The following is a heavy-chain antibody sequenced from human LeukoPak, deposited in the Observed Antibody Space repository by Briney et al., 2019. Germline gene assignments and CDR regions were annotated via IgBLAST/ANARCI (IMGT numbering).Heavy chain of an antibody. J-gene: IGHJ4*02. Sequence: PSETLSLTCTVSGGSISSYYRSWIRQPPGKGLEWIGYIYYSGSTNYNPSLKSRVTISVDTSKNQFSLKLSSVTAADTAVYYCARSSWIQYLVDYWGQGTLVTVSS. CDR2: IYYSGST. V-gene: IGHV4-59*01. CDR3: ARSSWIQYLVDY. D-gene: IGHD5-18*01. CDR1: GGSISSYY.